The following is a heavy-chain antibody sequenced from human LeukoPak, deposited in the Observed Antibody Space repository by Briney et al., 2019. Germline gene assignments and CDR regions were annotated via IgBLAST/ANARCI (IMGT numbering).Heavy chain of an antibody. J-gene: IGHJ4*02. CDR3: AREGYSGSDSNL. CDR1: GGSISSSSYY. CDR2: IYYSGST. Sequence: SETLSLTCTVSGGSISSSSYYWGWIRQPPGKGLELIGSIYYSGSTYYNPSLKSRVTISVDTSKNRFSLKLSSVTAAATAVYYCAREGYSGSDSNLWGQGTLVTVSS. V-gene: IGHV4-39*07. D-gene: IGHD5-12*01.